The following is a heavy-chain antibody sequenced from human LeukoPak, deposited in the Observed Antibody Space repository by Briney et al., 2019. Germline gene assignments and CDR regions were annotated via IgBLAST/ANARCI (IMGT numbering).Heavy chain of an antibody. CDR3: ARGRRRQYYYDSSGYYFDY. CDR1: GGSFSGYY. D-gene: IGHD3-22*01. Sequence: SETLSLTCAVYGGSFSGYYWSWIRQPPGKGLEWIGEINHSGSTNYNPSLKSRVTISVDTSRNQFSLKLSSVTAADTAVYYCARGRRRQYYYDSSGYYFDYWGQGTLVTVPS. CDR2: INHSGST. J-gene: IGHJ4*02. V-gene: IGHV4-34*01.